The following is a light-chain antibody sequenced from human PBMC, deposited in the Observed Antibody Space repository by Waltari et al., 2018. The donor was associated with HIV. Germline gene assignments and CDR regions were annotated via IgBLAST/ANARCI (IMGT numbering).Light chain of an antibody. CDR3: CSYAGSSTLV. V-gene: IGLV2-23*02. Sequence: QSALTQPASVSGSPGQSITISCTGTSSDVGSYYLVSWYQQHPGKAPKLMIYEVNTRPSVFSNRFSGSKSGNTASLTSSGLQAEDEADFYCCSYAGSSTLVFGGGTKLTVL. CDR1: SSDVGSYYL. CDR2: EVN. J-gene: IGLJ3*02.